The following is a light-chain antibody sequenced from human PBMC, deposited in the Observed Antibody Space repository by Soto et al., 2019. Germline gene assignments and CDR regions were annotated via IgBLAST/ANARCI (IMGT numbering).Light chain of an antibody. CDR2: DVT. CDR3: CSYAGSYTFI. Sequence: QSALTQPPSASGSPGQSVTISCTGTSSDVGGYNFVSWYQQHPGKAPKLMIYDVTKRPSGVPDRFSGSKSGNTASLTISGLQAEDEADYYCCSYAGSYTFIFAGGTKLTVL. CDR1: SSDVGGYNF. J-gene: IGLJ2*01. V-gene: IGLV2-11*01.